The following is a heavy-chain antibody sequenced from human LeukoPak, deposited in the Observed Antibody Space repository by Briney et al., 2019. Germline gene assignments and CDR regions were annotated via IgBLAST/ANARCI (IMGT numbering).Heavy chain of an antibody. V-gene: IGHV3-48*04. J-gene: IGHJ4*02. CDR2: ISSSSSTI. Sequence: GGSLRLSCAASGFTFSSYSMNWVRQAPGKGLEWVSYISSSSSTIYYADSVKGRFAISRDNAKNLLYLQMNSLRAEDTAVYYCASVRQLGPWGNWGQGTLVTVSS. D-gene: IGHD3-16*01. CDR3: ASVRQLGPWGN. CDR1: GFTFSSYS.